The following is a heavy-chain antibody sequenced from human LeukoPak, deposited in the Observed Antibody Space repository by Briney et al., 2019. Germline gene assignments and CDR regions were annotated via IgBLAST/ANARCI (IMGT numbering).Heavy chain of an antibody. J-gene: IGHJ4*02. CDR2: INWDGSLI. V-gene: IGHV3-43D*03. CDR3: ARDMTAHSSAVSGVPGDY. CDR1: GFSFDDHA. D-gene: IGHD2-21*02. Sequence: GGSLRLSCAASGFSFDDHAMHWVRQAPGKGLEWVSLINWDGSLIYYGDPVRGRFTISRDNSKNSLFLQMHSLRAEDSAFYYCARDMTAHSSAVSGVPGDYWGQGTLVTVSS.